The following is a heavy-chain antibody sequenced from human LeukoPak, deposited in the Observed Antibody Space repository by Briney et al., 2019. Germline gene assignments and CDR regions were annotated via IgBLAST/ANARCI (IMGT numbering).Heavy chain of an antibody. V-gene: IGHV3-23*01. CDR3: AKVSTERRLGDYYYYYGMDV. CDR1: GFTFSSYA. D-gene: IGHD3-16*01. Sequence: QPGGPLRLSCAASGFTFSSYAMSWVRQAPGKGLEWVSAISGSGGSTYYADSVKGRFTISRDNSKNTLYLQMNSLRAEDTAVYYCAKVSTERRLGDYYYYYGMDVWGQGTTVTVSS. J-gene: IGHJ6*02. CDR2: ISGSGGST.